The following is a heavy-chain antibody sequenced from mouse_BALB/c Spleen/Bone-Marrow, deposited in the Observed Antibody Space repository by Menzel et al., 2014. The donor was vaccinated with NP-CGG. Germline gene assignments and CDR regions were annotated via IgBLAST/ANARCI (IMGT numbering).Heavy chain of an antibody. Sequence: EVNLLESGGGLVKPGGSLKLSCAASGFTFSSYAMSWVRQTPEKRLEWVASISSGGSTYYPDSVKGRFTISRDNARNILYLQMSSLRSEDTAMYYCAREGGTTAHYYAMDYWGQGTSVTVSS. CDR1: GFTFSSYA. J-gene: IGHJ4*01. CDR3: AREGGTTAHYYAMDY. V-gene: IGHV5-6-5*01. D-gene: IGHD1-2*01. CDR2: ISSGGST.